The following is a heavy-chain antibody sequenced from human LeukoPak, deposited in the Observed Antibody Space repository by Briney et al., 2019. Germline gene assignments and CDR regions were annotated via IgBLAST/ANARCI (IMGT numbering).Heavy chain of an antibody. Sequence: PGGSLRLSCAASGFTFSSYAMHWVRQAPGKGLEYVSAISSNGGSTYYANSVKGRFTISRDNSKNTLYLQMGSLRAEDMAVYYCAREGNVDTALDYWGQGTLVTVSS. V-gene: IGHV3-64*01. D-gene: IGHD5-18*01. CDR3: AREGNVDTALDY. CDR1: GFTFSSYA. CDR2: ISSNGGST. J-gene: IGHJ4*02.